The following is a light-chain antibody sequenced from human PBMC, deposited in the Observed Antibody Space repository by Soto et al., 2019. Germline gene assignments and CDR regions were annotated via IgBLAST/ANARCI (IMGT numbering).Light chain of an antibody. J-gene: IGLJ1*01. Sequence: QSARAQPASVSESPGQSITISCTGTSNDVGAYDSVSWYQQHPHKAPQVIIYRGTQRPSGASNRFSASTSGNAASLTISGLQADDEADYFCCSSAPESTYVCGTGTKVTVL. CDR3: CSSAPESTYV. CDR2: RGT. CDR1: SNDVGAYDS. V-gene: IGLV2-23*01.